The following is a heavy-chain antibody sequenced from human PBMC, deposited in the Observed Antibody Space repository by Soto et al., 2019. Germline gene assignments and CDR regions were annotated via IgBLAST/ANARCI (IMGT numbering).Heavy chain of an antibody. CDR3: ARDYTRPGDYYDSSAY. V-gene: IGHV3-21*01. D-gene: IGHD3-22*01. Sequence: GWSLRLSCASSVFTFISYSMNWVRQAPGKGLEWVSSISSSSSYIYYADSVKGRFTISRDNAKNSLYLQMNSLRAEDTAVYYCARDYTRPGDYYDSSAYWGQGTLVTVSS. J-gene: IGHJ4*02. CDR2: ISSSSSYI. CDR1: VFTFISYS.